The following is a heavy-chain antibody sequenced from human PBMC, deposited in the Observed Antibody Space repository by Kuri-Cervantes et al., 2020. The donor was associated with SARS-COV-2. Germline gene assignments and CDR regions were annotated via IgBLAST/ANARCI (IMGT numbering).Heavy chain of an antibody. CDR3: ARESSSSLNYYYGMDI. J-gene: IGHJ6*02. CDR1: GFTFSSYN. CDR2: ISFYRHDA. V-gene: IGHV3-30*04. Sequence: GGSPRLCCAACGFTFSSYNMHWVRQPPGKGLEWVAIISFYRHDAHYADSVKGRFTISRDNSKNTLYLQMDSLTTEDTAVYYCARESSSSLNYYYGMDIWGQGTSVTVSS. D-gene: IGHD6-6*01.